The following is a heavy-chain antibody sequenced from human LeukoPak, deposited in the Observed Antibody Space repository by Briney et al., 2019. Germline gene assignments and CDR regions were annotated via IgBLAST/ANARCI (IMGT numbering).Heavy chain of an antibody. CDR2: ISSSSSYI. CDR3: ARVTYGSGSQTFDY. CDR1: GFTFSSYS. V-gene: IGHV3-21*01. Sequence: GGSLRLSCAASGFTFSSYSMNWVRQAPGKGLEWVSSISSSSSYIYYADSVKGRFTISRDNAKNSLYLQMNSLRAEDTAVYHCARVTYGSGSQTFDYWGQGTLVTVSS. J-gene: IGHJ4*02. D-gene: IGHD3-10*01.